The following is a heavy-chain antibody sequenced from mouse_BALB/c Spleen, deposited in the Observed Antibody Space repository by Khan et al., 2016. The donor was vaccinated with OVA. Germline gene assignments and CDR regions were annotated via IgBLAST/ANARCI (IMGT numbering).Heavy chain of an antibody. J-gene: IGHJ2*01. Sequence: VELVESGAELARPGASVKMSCKASGYTFTNYTIHWIKQRPGQGLEWIGYINPSSNYSNYNQKFKDKATLTADKSSSTAYMQLSSLTSDDSSVYYCVRIPGPPYYFDSWGQGTTLTVSS. CDR3: VRIPGPPYYFDS. V-gene: IGHV1-4*01. CDR1: GYTFTNYT. CDR2: INPSSNYS.